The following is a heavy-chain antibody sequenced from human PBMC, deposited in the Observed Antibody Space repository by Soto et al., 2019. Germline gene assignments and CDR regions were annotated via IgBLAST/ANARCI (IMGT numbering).Heavy chain of an antibody. Sequence: TLSLTCTVSGGSISSGGYYWSWIRQHPGKSLEWIGYIYYSGSTYYNPSLKSRVTISVDTSKNQFSLKMSSVTAADTAVYYCARGPRQWGYFDYWGQGTLVTVSS. CDR1: GGSISSGGYY. J-gene: IGHJ4*02. V-gene: IGHV4-31*03. CDR2: IYYSGST. D-gene: IGHD6-19*01. CDR3: ARGPRQWGYFDY.